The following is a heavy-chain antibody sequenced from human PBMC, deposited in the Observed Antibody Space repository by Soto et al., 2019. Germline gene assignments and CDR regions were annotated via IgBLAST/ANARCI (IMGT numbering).Heavy chain of an antibody. J-gene: IGHJ4*02. CDR1: GGTFSSYA. CDR3: ASRRGTYYYDISGYSRQFDY. V-gene: IGHV1-69*01. D-gene: IGHD3-22*01. Sequence: QVQLVQSGAEVKKPGSSVKVSCKASGGTFSSYAISWVRQAPGQGLEWMGGIIPIFGTANYAQNFQGRVTITADESTRTAYMELSSLGSEDTAVYYCASRRGTYYYDISGYSRQFDYWGQGTLVTVSS. CDR2: IIPIFGTA.